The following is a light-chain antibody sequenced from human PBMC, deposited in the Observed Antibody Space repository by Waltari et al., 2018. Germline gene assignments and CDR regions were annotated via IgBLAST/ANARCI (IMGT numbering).Light chain of an antibody. V-gene: IGKV2-28*01. CDR2: LGY. Sequence: DIVMTQSPLSLPVTPGEPPSISCRSSQSLLHSNGYNYLDWYLQQPGQSPQLLIYLGYNRASGVPDRFSGSGSGTDFTLKISRVEAEDVGVYYCMQALQTWTFGQGTKVEIK. CDR3: MQALQTWT. CDR1: QSLLHSNGYNY. J-gene: IGKJ1*01.